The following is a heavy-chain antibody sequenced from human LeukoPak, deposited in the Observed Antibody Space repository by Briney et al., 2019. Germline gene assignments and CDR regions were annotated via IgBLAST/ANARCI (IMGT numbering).Heavy chain of an antibody. CDR2: IYHSGST. CDR3: ARQGGLVSGYYL. V-gene: IGHV4-38-2*01. J-gene: IGHJ4*02. CDR1: GYSISSGYY. Sequence: SETLSLTCAVSGYSISSGYYWGWIRQPPGKGLEWIGSIYHSGSTYYNPSLKSRVTISVDTSKNQFSLKLSSVTAADMAVHYCARQGGLVSGYYLWGQGTLVTVSS. D-gene: IGHD3-22*01.